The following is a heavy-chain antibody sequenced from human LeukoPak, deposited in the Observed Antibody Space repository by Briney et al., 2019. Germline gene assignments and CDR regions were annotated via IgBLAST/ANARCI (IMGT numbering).Heavy chain of an antibody. D-gene: IGHD6-13*01. CDR1: GFTFSSYW. V-gene: IGHV3-7*01. Sequence: GGSLRLSCAASGFTFSSYWMSWVRQAPGKGLEWVANIKQDGSEKYYVDSVKGRFTISRDNAKNSLYLQMNSLRAEDTAVYYCARVGGVAAARFVYWGQGTLVTVSS. CDR2: IKQDGSEK. J-gene: IGHJ4*02. CDR3: ARVGGVAAARFVY.